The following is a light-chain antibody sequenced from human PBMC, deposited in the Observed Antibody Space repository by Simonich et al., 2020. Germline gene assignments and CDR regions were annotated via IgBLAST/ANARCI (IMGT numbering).Light chain of an antibody. V-gene: IGLV1-40*01. J-gene: IGLJ2*01. CDR1: SSNIGAGYD. CDR2: VNS. Sequence: SVLTQPPSVSGAPGQRVTISCTGSSSNIGAGYDVHWYQQLPGTAPKLLIYVNSNRPSGVPDRFSGSKSGTSASLANTGLQAEDEADYYCQSYDSSLSGSVFGGGTKLTVL. CDR3: QSYDSSLSGSV.